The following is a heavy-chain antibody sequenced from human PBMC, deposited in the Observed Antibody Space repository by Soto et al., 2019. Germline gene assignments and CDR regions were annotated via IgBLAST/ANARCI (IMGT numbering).Heavy chain of an antibody. CDR1: GGSISGSNW. CDR3: ASGLRYYGSGSYDY. Sequence: PSETLSLTCAVSGGSISGSNWWSWFRQPPGKGLEWIGEIYHSGSTNYNPSLKSRVTISVDKSKNQFSLKLSSVTAADTAVYYCASGLRYYGSGSYDYWGQGTLVTVS. D-gene: IGHD3-10*01. J-gene: IGHJ4*02. CDR2: IYHSGST. V-gene: IGHV4-4*02.